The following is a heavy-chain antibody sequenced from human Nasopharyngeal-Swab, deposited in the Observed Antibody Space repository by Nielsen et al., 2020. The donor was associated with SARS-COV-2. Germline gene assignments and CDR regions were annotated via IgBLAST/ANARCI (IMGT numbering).Heavy chain of an antibody. V-gene: IGHV3-13*01. CDR3: ARAHYGGTYYYYYGMDV. J-gene: IGHJ6*02. Sequence: GESLKISCAASGFTFSTSDMHWVRLVTGKGLEWVSAIGTTGDTYYGGSVKGRFTTSRENAKNSLYLQMNSLRAGDTAVYYCARAHYGGTYYYYYGMDVWGQGTTVTVSS. D-gene: IGHD4-23*01. CDR1: GFTFSTSD. CDR2: IGTTGDT.